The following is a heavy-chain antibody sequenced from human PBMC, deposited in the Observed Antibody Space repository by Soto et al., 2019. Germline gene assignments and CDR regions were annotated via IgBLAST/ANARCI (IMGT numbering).Heavy chain of an antibody. CDR3: TRAMDSFSSGYYWRAYFDY. CDR1: GGSISPHY. J-gene: IGHJ4*02. D-gene: IGHD3-22*01. CDR2: VYYTGST. V-gene: IGHV4-59*11. Sequence: QVQLQESGPGLVKPSETLSLTCAVSGGSISPHYWSWIRQSPGKGLEWIGYVYYTGSTDYNPSLRSRVSIAVDTYKNLFALKLSSVTASDTAVYYCTRAMDSFSSGYYWRAYFDYWGQGALVTVSS.